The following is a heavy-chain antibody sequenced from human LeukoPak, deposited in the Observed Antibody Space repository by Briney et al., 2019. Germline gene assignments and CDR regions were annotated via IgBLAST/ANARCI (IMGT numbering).Heavy chain of an antibody. CDR1: GGSISSSSYY. CDR3: ASGLRYFDLYY. D-gene: IGHD3-9*01. CDR2: IYTSGST. Sequence: SETLSLTCTVSGGSISSSSYYWSWILQPAGKGLEWIGRIYTSGSTNYNPSLKSRVTISIDTSKNQFSLKLSSVTAADTAVCYCASGLRYFDLYYWGQGTLVTVSS. V-gene: IGHV4-61*02. J-gene: IGHJ4*02.